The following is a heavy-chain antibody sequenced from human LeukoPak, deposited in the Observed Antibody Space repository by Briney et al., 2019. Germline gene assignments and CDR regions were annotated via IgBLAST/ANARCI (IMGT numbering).Heavy chain of an antibody. V-gene: IGHV1-2*02. J-gene: IGHJ3*02. D-gene: IGHD2-2*01. CDR3: ARTGYCTGATCYAAAFDI. CDR2: INPNSGGT. CDR1: GYTFTGYY. Sequence: ASVKVSCKASGYTFTGYYMHWVRQAPGQGPEWMGWINPNSGGTKYAQRFQGRVTMTSDTSISTAYMELSRLRSDDTAVYYCARTGYCTGATCYAAAFDIWGQGTLVTVSS.